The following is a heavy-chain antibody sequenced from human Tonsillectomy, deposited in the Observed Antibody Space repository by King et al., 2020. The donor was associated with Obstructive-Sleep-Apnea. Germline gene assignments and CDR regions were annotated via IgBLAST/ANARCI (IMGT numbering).Heavy chain of an antibody. CDR2: ISDSSGYT. D-gene: IGHD5-24*01. Sequence: VQLVESGGGLVQPGGSLRLSCAATGFTFSNYAMTWVRQAPGKGLEWVSIISDSSGYTFYADSVKGRFTISRDNSKNTLYLQMNSLRAEDTAVYYCAKDGEMSTTRGYFDYWGQGTLVAVSS. J-gene: IGHJ4*02. CDR3: AKDGEMSTTRGYFDY. V-gene: IGHV3-23*04. CDR1: GFTFSNYA.